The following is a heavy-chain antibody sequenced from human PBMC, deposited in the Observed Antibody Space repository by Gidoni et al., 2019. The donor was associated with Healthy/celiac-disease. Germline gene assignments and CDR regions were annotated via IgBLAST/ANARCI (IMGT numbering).Heavy chain of an antibody. CDR2: INAGNGNT. CDR1: GYTFPSYA. Sequence: QVQLVQSGAEVKKPGASVKVSCKASGYTFPSYAMHWVRQAPGQRLEWMGWINAGNGNTKYSQKFQGRVTITRDTSASTAYMELSSLRSEDTAVYYCARDPFFVSSSPLDYWGQGTLVTVSS. V-gene: IGHV1-3*01. J-gene: IGHJ4*02. CDR3: ARDPFFVSSSPLDY. D-gene: IGHD6-6*01.